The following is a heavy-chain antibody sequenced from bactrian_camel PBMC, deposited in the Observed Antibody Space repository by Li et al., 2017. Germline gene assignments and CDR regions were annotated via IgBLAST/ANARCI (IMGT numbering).Heavy chain of an antibody. Sequence: HVQLVESGGGSVQPGGSLRPSCAASGFTASRRCVGWFRQAPGKEREAIAIIYTSGATTRYADSVKGRLTISQENAEDTMYLQMNSLKPEDTAVYYCAALSIPSLWCGGQGTQVTVS. D-gene: IGHD7*01. J-gene: IGHJ4*01. CDR1: GFTASRRC. CDR2: IYTSGATT. V-gene: IGHV3-2*01. CDR3: AALSIPSLWC.